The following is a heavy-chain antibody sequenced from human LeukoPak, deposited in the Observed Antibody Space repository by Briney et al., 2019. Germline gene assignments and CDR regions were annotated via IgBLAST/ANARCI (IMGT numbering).Heavy chain of an antibody. Sequence: PSETLSLTCTVSGGSMRNYYWSWIRQPPGKGLEWIGYMFYSGSTNYNPSLKSRVTISIDTSRNQFSLKLSSVTAADTAVYYCARGRYYYVSTGLPHFDSWGQGTLVTVSS. CDR1: GGSMRNYY. CDR3: ARGRYYYVSTGLPHFDS. D-gene: IGHD3-22*01. CDR2: MFYSGST. V-gene: IGHV4-59*12. J-gene: IGHJ4*02.